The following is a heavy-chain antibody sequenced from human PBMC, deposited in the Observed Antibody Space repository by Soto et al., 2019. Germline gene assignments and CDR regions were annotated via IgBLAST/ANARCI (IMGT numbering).Heavy chain of an antibody. Sequence: ESGGGLVQPGGSLRLSCAASGFTFSSQTMSWVRQAPGKGLEWVSVISSSGSTSYTDSVEGRFTISKDSSKNILYLQLNSLRVEDTAVYYCAKGARDVDSWGQGTLVTVSS. V-gene: IGHV3-23*01. D-gene: IGHD5-12*01. J-gene: IGHJ4*02. CDR2: ISSSGST. CDR3: AKGARDVDS. CDR1: GFTFSSQT.